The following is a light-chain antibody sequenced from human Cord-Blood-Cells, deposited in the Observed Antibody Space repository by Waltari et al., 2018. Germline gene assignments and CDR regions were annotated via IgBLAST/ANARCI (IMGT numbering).Light chain of an antibody. Sequence: ELVLTQSPGPLSLSPGERATLSCRASQSVSSSYLAWYQQNPGQAPRLLIYGASSRATGIPDRFSGSGSGTDSTLTISRLEPEDFAVYYCQQYGSSWTFGQGTKVEIK. V-gene: IGKV3-20*01. J-gene: IGKJ1*01. CDR3: QQYGSSWT. CDR1: QSVSSSY. CDR2: GAS.